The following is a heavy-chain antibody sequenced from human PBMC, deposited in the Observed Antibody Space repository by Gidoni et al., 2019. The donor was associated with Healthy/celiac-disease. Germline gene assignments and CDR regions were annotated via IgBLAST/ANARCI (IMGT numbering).Heavy chain of an antibody. CDR3: ARIRRGDTAMVNWNFDY. J-gene: IGHJ4*02. CDR2: SDWDDDK. V-gene: IGHV2-70*01. CDR1: GFSLSTSGMC. D-gene: IGHD5-18*01. Sequence: QVTLRESGPALVKPTQTLTLTCTFPGFSLSTSGMCVSWIRQPPGKALEWLALSDWDDDKYYSTSLKTRLTISKDTSKNQVVLTMTNMDPVDTATYYCARIRRGDTAMVNWNFDYWGQGTLVTVSS.